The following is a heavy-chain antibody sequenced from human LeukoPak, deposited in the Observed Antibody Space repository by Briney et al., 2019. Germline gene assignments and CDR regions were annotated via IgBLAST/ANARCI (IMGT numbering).Heavy chain of an antibody. J-gene: IGHJ4*02. Sequence: GGSLRLSCAASGFTFSSYSMNWVRLAPGKGLEWVSSISSSSSYIYHADSVKGRFTISRDNAKNSLYLQMNSLRAEDTAVYYCSRTGVYCSTTSCYEDYWGEGTLVTVSS. CDR3: SRTGVYCSTTSCYEDY. CDR2: ISSSSSYI. D-gene: IGHD2-2*01. V-gene: IGHV3-21*01. CDR1: GFTFSSYS.